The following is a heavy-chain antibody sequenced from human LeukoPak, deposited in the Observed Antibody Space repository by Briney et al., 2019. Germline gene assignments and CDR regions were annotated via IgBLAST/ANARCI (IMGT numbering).Heavy chain of an antibody. V-gene: IGHV3-30*14. CDR1: GFTFSSYA. CDR3: ASGDHRRHAFDI. D-gene: IGHD1-14*01. J-gene: IGHJ3*02. CDR2: ISYDGSNK. Sequence: PGRSLRLSCAASGFTFSSYAMHWVRQAPGKGLEWVAVISYDGSNKYYADSVKGRFTISRDNSKNTLYLQMNSLRAEDTAVYYCASGDHRRHAFDIWGQGTMVTVSS.